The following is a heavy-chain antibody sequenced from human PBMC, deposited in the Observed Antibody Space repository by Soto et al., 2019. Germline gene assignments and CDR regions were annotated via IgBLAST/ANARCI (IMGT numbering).Heavy chain of an antibody. CDR2: INHSGST. D-gene: IGHD2-15*01. Sequence: PSETLSLTFAVCGGSFSGYYWSWIRQPPGKGMEWIGEINHSGSTKYNPSLKSRVNISVDTSKNQFSLKLSSVTAADTAVYYCARGRFKAAAFDXWGQGTIVPVS. V-gene: IGHV4-34*01. J-gene: IGHJ3*02. CDR1: GGSFSGYY. CDR3: ARGRFKAAAFDX.